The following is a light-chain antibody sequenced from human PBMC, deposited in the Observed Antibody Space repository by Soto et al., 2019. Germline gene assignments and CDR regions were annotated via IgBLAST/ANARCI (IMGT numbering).Light chain of an antibody. CDR3: QQYGSSPLT. J-gene: IGKJ4*01. CDR1: QSVSNNY. Sequence: EIVLTQSPGTLSLSPGERATLSCRASQSVSNNYLAWYQQKPGQAPRLLIYGAFSRATGIPDWFSGGGSGTDFTLTISRLEPEDFAVYYCQQYGSSPLTFGGGTKVEIK. CDR2: GAF. V-gene: IGKV3-20*01.